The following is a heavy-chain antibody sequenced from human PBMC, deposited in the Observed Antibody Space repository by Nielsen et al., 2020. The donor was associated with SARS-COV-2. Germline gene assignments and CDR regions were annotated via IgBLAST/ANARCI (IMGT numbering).Heavy chain of an antibody. D-gene: IGHD3-10*01. CDR2: IYSGDST. CDR3: ATGGLFWFAEGRTRLDP. Sequence: GESLKISCAASGFTVSSKYMSWVRQAPGKGLQWVSVIYSGDSTYYADSVRGRFTISRDNSKNTLYLQMNSLRAEDTAVYYCATGGLFWFAEGRTRLDPWGQGTLVIVSS. CDR1: GFTVSSKY. J-gene: IGHJ5*02. V-gene: IGHV3-53*01.